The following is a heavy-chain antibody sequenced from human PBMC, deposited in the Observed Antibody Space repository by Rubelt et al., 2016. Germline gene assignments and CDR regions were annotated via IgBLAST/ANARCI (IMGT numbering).Heavy chain of an antibody. V-gene: IGHV3-23*01. CDR1: GFTFSSYA. J-gene: IGHJ4*02. Sequence: LEEGGGLVQPGGSLRLSCAASGFTFSSYAMSWVRQAPGKGLEWVSAISGSGGSTYYADSVKGRFTISRDNSKNTVYLQRNSLRAEDTAVYYCAKEGERSSGYYRPLGYWGQGTLVTVSS. CDR2: ISGSGGST. D-gene: IGHD3-22*01. CDR3: AKEGERSSGYYRPLGY.